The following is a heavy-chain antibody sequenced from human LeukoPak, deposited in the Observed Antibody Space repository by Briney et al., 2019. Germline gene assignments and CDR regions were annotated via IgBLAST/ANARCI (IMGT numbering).Heavy chain of an antibody. V-gene: IGHV3-7*01. CDR1: GFTFSSYC. CDR2: IKQDGSEK. J-gene: IGHJ6*02. D-gene: IGHD5-24*01. Sequence: GGSLRLSCAASGFTFSSYCMSWVRQAPGKGLEWVANIKQDGSEKYYVDSVKGRFTISRDNAKNSLYLQMNSLRAEDTAVYYCARDLLDVEMAEGYYYGMDVWGQGTTVTVSS. CDR3: ARDLLDVEMAEGYYYGMDV.